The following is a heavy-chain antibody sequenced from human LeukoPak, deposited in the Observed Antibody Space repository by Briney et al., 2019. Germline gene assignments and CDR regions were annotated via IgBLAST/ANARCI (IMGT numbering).Heavy chain of an antibody. Sequence: SVKVSCKASGGTFSSYAISWVRQAPGQGLEWMGGIIPIFGTANYAQKFQGRVTITRDTSASTAYMELSSLRSEDTAVYYCARVKQGVVPAAMYAFDIWGQGTMVTVSS. V-gene: IGHV1-69*05. CDR2: IIPIFGTA. CDR3: ARVKQGVVPAAMYAFDI. D-gene: IGHD2-2*01. J-gene: IGHJ3*02. CDR1: GGTFSSYA.